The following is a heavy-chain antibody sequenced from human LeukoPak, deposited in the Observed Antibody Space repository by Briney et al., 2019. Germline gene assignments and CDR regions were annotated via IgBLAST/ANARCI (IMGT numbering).Heavy chain of an antibody. CDR3: ARDPTGYYDSSGDDY. D-gene: IGHD3-22*01. V-gene: IGHV7-4-1*02. Sequence: ASVKVSCKASGYTFTNYAMNWVRQAPGQELEWMGWINTNTGNPTYAQGFTGRFVFSLDTSVSTAYLQISSLKAEDTAVYYCARDPTGYYDSSGDDYWGQGTLVTVSS. CDR2: INTNTGNP. J-gene: IGHJ4*02. CDR1: GYTFTNYA.